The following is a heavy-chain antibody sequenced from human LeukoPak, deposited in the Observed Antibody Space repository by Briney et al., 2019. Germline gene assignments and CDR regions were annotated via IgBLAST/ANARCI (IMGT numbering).Heavy chain of an antibody. V-gene: IGHV3-49*04. D-gene: IGHD3-10*01. CDR3: TRDQDQYYYGSEGY. CDR2: IRSKAYGGTT. CDR1: GFTVSGNY. Sequence: PGGSLRLSCAASGFTVSGNYMSWVRQAPGKGLEWVGFIRSKAYGGTTEYAASVKGRFTISRDDSKSIAYLQMNSLKTEDTAVYYCTRDQDQYYYGSEGYWGQGTLVTVSS. J-gene: IGHJ4*02.